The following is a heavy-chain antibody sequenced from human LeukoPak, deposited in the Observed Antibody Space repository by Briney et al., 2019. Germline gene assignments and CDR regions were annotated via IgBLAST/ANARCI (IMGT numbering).Heavy chain of an antibody. CDR3: AKYSSGWYVGYYYYYMDV. V-gene: IGHV3-23*01. Sequence: PGGSLRLSCAASGFTFSSYAMSWVRQAPGKGLEWVSAISGSGGSTYYADSVKGRLTISRDNSKNTLYLQMNSLRAEDTAVYYCAKYSSGWYVGYYYYYMDVWGKGTTVTVSS. J-gene: IGHJ6*03. CDR2: ISGSGGST. CDR1: GFTFSSYA. D-gene: IGHD6-19*01.